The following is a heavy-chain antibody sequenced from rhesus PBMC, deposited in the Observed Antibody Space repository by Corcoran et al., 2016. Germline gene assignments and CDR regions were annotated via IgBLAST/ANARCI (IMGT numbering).Heavy chain of an antibody. Sequence: QVQLQESGPGVVKPSETLSLTCAVSGGSISSYWWGWIRQPPGKGLEWIGRIDGGSGSTSYNPSLMSRVTISSDTSKNQCSLKLISGTAADTAVYYGAKDGRNYGLDSWGQGVVVTVSS. CDR2: IDGGSGST. CDR1: GGSISSYW. J-gene: IGHJ6*01. V-gene: IGHV4-147*01. CDR3: AKDGRNYGLDS.